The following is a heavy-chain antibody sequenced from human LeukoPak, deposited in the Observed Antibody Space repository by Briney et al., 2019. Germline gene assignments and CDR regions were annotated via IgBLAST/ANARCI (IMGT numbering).Heavy chain of an antibody. D-gene: IGHD1-14*01. J-gene: IGHJ6*03. CDR2: INPNSGGT. Sequence: AAVKVSCKASGYTFTGYYMHWERQAPGQGLEWMGWINPNSGGTNYAQKFQGRVTMTRDTSISTAYMELSSLRSDDTAVYYCARGVAGVYFYYYMDVWGKGTTVTVSS. V-gene: IGHV1-2*02. CDR3: ARGVAGVYFYYYMDV. CDR1: GYTFTGYY.